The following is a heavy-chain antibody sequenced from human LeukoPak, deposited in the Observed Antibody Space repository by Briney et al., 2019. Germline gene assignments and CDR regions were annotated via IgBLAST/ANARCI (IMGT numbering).Heavy chain of an antibody. D-gene: IGHD2-21*02. CDR2: ISSSSSYI. CDR1: GFTFSSYS. V-gene: IGHV3-21*01. Sequence: GGSLRLSCAASGFTFSSYSMNWVRQAPGKGLEWVSSISSSSSYIYYADSVKGRFTISRDIAKNSLYLQMNSLRAEDTAVYYCARADIVVVTAIFYYMDVWGKGTTVTVSS. CDR3: ARADIVVVTAIFYYMDV. J-gene: IGHJ6*03.